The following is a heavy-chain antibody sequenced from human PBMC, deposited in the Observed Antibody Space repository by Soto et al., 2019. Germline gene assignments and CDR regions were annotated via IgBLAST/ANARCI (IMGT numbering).Heavy chain of an antibody. V-gene: IGHV1-18*01. CDR3: ARGRYGDY. D-gene: IGHD1-1*01. CDR1: GYAFTTYG. J-gene: IGHJ4*02. Sequence: QVHLVQSGAEVKKPGASVKVSCKGSGYAFTTYGITWVRQAPGQGLEWMGWISAHNGNTNYAQKLQGRGTVTSGTSRSTAYMELRSLRYDDTAVYYCARGRYGDYWGQGALVTVSS. CDR2: ISAHNGNT.